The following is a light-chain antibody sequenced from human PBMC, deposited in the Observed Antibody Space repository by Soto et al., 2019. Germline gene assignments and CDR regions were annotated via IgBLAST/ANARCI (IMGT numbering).Light chain of an antibody. CDR2: GIS. CDR3: QHYNHWPT. J-gene: IGKJ2*01. CDR1: QSVSSN. V-gene: IGKV3-15*01. Sequence: IGMTQSPATLSVSPGERATLSCRAGQSVSSNLAWYQQKPGQAPRLLIYGISTRATGIPARSSGSGSGTEFTLTISSLQSEDFAVYYCQHYNHWPTFGQGTKLEIK.